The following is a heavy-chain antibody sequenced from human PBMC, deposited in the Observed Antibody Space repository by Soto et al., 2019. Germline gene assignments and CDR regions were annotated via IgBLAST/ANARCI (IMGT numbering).Heavy chain of an antibody. CDR3: ARDRNGSLDY. CDR2: IYYSGSA. D-gene: IGHD1-26*01. Sequence: PPETLSLTCTVSGGSISSGGYYWSGILQHPGKGLEWIGYIYYSGSAYYNPSLKSRVTISVDTSKNQFSLKLSSVTAADTAVYYCARDRNGSLDYWGQGTLVTVSS. V-gene: IGHV4-31*03. J-gene: IGHJ4*02. CDR1: GGSISSGGYY.